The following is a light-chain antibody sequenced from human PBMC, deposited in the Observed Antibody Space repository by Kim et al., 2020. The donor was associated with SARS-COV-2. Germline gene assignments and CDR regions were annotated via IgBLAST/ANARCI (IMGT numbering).Light chain of an antibody. CDR3: QQSFSTPLT. Sequence: DIQMTQSPSSLSASVGDRVALTCRASQSIGSYLIWYQQKPGRAPQLLIYAASTLQTGVPSRFSGSGSGTDFTLTISSLQPEDFATYYCQQSFSTPLTFGGGTKVDIK. CDR2: AAS. V-gene: IGKV1-39*01. J-gene: IGKJ4*01. CDR1: QSIGSY.